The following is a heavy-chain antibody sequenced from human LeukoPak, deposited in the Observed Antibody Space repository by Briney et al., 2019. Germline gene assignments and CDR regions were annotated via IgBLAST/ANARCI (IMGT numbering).Heavy chain of an antibody. V-gene: IGHV3-7*01. Sequence: PGGSLRLSCVGSGFTFSDYWISWVRQAPGKGLERVANIKQDGSEKDYVDALKGRFTISRDNAKNSLYLQMNSLRAEDTAVYYCARWLELMRNFDWWGQGTLVTVSS. CDR3: ARWLELMRNFDW. CDR2: IKQDGSEK. J-gene: IGHJ4*02. D-gene: IGHD5-24*01. CDR1: GFTFSDYW.